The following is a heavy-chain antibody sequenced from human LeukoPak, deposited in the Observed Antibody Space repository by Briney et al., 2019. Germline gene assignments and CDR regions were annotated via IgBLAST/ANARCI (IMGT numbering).Heavy chain of an antibody. D-gene: IGHD6-19*01. CDR3: ARDFFGWSSLGH. J-gene: IGHJ1*01. V-gene: IGHV3-7*01. CDR1: GFTFRSKW. CDR2: VQPDGSAK. Sequence: GGSLRLSCAASGFTFRSKWMHWVRQAPGKGLEWVAHVQPDGSAKIYADSVKGRFTISRDNAKDSVYLQMNSLRVEDTAVYYCARDFFGWSSLGHWGQGTLVTVSS.